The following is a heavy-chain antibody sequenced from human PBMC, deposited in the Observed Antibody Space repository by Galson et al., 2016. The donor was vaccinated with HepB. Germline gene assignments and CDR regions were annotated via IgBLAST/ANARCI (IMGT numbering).Heavy chain of an antibody. CDR1: GFTFSIFA. J-gene: IGHJ4*02. D-gene: IGHD4-17*01. CDR3: AKGLTTVTTEVDY. CDR2: ISGNGGST. V-gene: IGHV3-23*01. Sequence: SLRLSCAASGFTFSIFAMNWVRQAPGKGLEWVSGISGNGGSTYYVDSVKGRFTISRDNFKNMLYLQMNSLRAEDTAVYYCAKGLTTVTTEVDYWGQGTLVTVSS.